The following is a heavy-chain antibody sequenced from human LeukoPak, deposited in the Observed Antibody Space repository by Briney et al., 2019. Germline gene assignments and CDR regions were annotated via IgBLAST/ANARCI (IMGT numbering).Heavy chain of an antibody. D-gene: IGHD2-15*01. J-gene: IGHJ5*02. CDR1: GYTFTGYY. Sequence: GASVKVSCKASGYTFTGYYMHWVRQAPGQGLEWMGWINPNSGGTNYAQKFQGWVTTTRDTSISTAYMELSRLRSDDTAVYYCARQEIGYCSGGSCYTAWFDPWGQGTLVTVSS. CDR3: ARQEIGYCSGGSCYTAWFDP. V-gene: IGHV1-2*04. CDR2: INPNSGGT.